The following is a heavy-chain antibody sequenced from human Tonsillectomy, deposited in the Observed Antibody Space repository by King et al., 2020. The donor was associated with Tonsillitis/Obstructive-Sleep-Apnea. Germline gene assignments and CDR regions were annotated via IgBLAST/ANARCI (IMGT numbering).Heavy chain of an antibody. V-gene: IGHV4-59*01. CDR2: IYYRGST. CDR3: ARDRGSGGDPTRYFDL. D-gene: IGHD6-19*01. J-gene: IGHJ2*01. CDR1: GGSLSSYY. Sequence: QLPESGPGLVKPSETLSLTCTVTGGSLSSYYWSWLRQPPGKGLEWIGYIYYRGSTNYKPSLMRRVTIPVDTTKNQCSLKLSSVTAADTAVYYCARDRGSGGDPTRYFDLWGRGTLVTVSS.